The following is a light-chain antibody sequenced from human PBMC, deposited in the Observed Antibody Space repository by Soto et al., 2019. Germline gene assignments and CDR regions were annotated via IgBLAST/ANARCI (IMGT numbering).Light chain of an antibody. CDR2: AAS. CDR1: QSISSY. J-gene: IGKJ1*01. Sequence: IQMTQSPSSLSASVGDRVTITCRASQSISSYLNWYQQKPGKAPKLLIYAASTLQSGVPSRFSGSGSGTEFTLTISSLHPDDFATYYCQQYNILSTFGQGTKVDIK. CDR3: QQYNILST. V-gene: IGKV1-39*01.